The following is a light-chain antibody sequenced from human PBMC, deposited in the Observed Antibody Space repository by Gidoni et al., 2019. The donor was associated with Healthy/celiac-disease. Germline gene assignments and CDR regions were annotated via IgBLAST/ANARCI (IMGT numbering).Light chain of an antibody. CDR1: PSVSSN. CDR2: GAS. CDR3: QRYIRGWT. J-gene: IGKJ1*01. Sequence: DIVLTQSPATLSVSPGERATLSGRASPSVSSNLAWYQQKPGQAPRLLIYGASSRATGIPARFSGSGSGTEFTLTISCLQYEYFAVYYCQRYIRGWTFGQGTKVEIK. V-gene: IGKV3-15*01.